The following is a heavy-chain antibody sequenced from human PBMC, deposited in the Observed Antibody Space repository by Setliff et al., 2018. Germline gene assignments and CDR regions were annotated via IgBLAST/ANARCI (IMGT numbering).Heavy chain of an antibody. CDR3: AKVDIDYIMTRDNTWQYFFYMDV. CDR1: GDSLSSGTQY. CDR2: INYSGST. J-gene: IGHJ6*03. V-gene: IGHV4-39*01. D-gene: IGHD5-12*01. Sequence: KTSETLSLTCSVLGDSLSSGTQYWAWIRQPPGKGLEWIGNINYSGSTYYNPSLKSRVTMSVDASKNQVSLKVTSVTAEDTAVYYCAKVDIDYIMTRDNTWQYFFYMDVWGGGTTVTVSS.